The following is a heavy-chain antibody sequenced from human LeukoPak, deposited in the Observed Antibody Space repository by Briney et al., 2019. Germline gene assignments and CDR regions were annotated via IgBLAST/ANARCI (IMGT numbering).Heavy chain of an antibody. CDR3: TRRFCSGGSCYSWLDY. J-gene: IGHJ4*02. CDR2: IRSKAYGETT. V-gene: IGHV3-49*04. Sequence: GRSLRLSCTTSGFTFGDYSMSWVRQAPGKGLEWVGFIRSKAYGETTEYAASMKGRSTISRDDSKSIAYLQMNSLKTEDTAVYYCTRRFCSGGSCYSWLDYWGQGTLVTVSS. D-gene: IGHD2-15*01. CDR1: GFTFGDYS.